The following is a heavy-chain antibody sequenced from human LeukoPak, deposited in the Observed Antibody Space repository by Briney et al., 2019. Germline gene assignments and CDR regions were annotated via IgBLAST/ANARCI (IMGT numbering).Heavy chain of an antibody. J-gene: IGHJ4*02. Sequence: ASVKVSCKASGYTFTDYSIHWVRQAPGQGLEWMGWITPKNGDTSYTQKFQGRVTMTRDTSISTAHMELSRLTSDGTAVYCCAREIVNSGGDCWGQGTLVIVSS. D-gene: IGHD1-26*01. CDR1: GYTFTDYS. V-gene: IGHV1-2*02. CDR3: AREIVNSGGDC. CDR2: ITPKNGDT.